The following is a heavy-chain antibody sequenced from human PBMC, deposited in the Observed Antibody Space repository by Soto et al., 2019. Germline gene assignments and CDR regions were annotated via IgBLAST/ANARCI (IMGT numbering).Heavy chain of an antibody. CDR2: IYATGTT. V-gene: IGHV4-4*07. Sequence: PSETLSLTCTVSGASISGFYWSWIRKSAGKGLEWIGCIYATGTTDYNPSLKSRVMMSVGTSKKQFSLKLRSVTAADTAVYYCVRDGTKTLRDWFDPWGQGISVTVSS. CDR1: GASISGFY. J-gene: IGHJ5*02. CDR3: VRDGTKTLRDWFDP. D-gene: IGHD1-1*01.